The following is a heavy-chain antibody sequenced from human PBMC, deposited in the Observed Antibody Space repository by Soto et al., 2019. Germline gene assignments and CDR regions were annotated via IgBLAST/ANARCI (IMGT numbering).Heavy chain of an antibody. V-gene: IGHV4-30-4*01. J-gene: IGHJ4*02. Sequence: SETLSLTCTVSGGSISSGDYYWSWIRQPPGKGLEWIGYIYYSGSTYYNPPLKSRVTISVDTSKNQFSLKLSSVTAADTAVYFGASGDDFDYWGQGTLVTVS. D-gene: IGHD4-17*01. CDR1: GGSISSGDYY. CDR3: ASGDDFDY. CDR2: IYYSGST.